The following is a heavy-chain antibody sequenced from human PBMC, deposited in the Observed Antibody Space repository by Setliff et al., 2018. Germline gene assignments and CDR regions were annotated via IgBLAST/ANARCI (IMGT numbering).Heavy chain of an antibody. V-gene: IGHV4-61*09. J-gene: IGHJ6*03. CDR2: IYTSWST. CDR1: DDSISSRRYY. Sequence: SCTVSDDSISSRRYYWGWFRQPAGKGLEWIGQIYTSWSTNYNPSFKSRVTISLDTSKNQFSLSLQTVTAADTAVYYCARMSGFQYIDVWGEGTTVTVSS. CDR3: ARMSGFQYIDV. D-gene: IGHD3-3*01.